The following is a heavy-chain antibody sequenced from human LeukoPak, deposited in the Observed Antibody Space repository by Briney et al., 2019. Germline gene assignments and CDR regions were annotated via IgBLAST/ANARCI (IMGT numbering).Heavy chain of an antibody. CDR3: ARVPAIVATMDYFDY. Sequence: PGGSLRLSCAASGFTFSSYSMNWVRQAPGKGLEWVSSISSSSSYIYYADSVKGRFTISRDNAKNSLYLQMNSLRAEDTAVYYCARVPAIVATMDYFDYWGQGTLVTVSS. CDR1: GFTFSSYS. V-gene: IGHV3-21*01. D-gene: IGHD5-12*01. J-gene: IGHJ4*02. CDR2: ISSSSSYI.